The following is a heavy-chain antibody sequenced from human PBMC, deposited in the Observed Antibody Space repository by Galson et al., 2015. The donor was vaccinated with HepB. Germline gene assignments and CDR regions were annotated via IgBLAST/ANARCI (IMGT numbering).Heavy chain of an antibody. Sequence: SLRLSCAASGFIFTNAWMSWVRQAPGKGLEWIGRIKSEADGATTDYAAPVKGRFTISRDDSKNTLYLEMNSLETEDTAVYYCATIGGPKVWGQGILVTVSS. J-gene: IGHJ4*02. V-gene: IGHV3-15*01. CDR2: IKSEADGATT. CDR3: ATIGGPKV. CDR1: GFIFTNAW. D-gene: IGHD3-3*01.